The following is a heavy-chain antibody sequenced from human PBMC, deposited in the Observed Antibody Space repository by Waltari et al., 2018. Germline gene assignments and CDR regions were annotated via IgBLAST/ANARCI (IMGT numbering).Heavy chain of an antibody. CDR3: ARFYIAVAGIPEYYYYYGMDV. CDR2: ISAYNGNT. V-gene: IGHV1-18*01. Sequence: QVQLVQSGAEVKKPGASVKVSCKASGYPFTSYVLSWVRQAPGQGPVWMGWISAYNGNTNYAQKLQGRVTMTTDTSTSTAYMELRSLRSDDTAVYYCARFYIAVAGIPEYYYYYGMDVWGQGTTVTVSS. CDR1: GYPFTSYV. D-gene: IGHD6-19*01. J-gene: IGHJ6*02.